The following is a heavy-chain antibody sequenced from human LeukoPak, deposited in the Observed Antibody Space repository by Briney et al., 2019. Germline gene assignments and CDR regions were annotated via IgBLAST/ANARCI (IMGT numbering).Heavy chain of an antibody. J-gene: IGHJ5*02. CDR1: RYTFTGYY. V-gene: IGHV1-2*02. D-gene: IGHD2-21*02. Sequence: GASVKVSCKASRYTFTGYYMHWVRQAPGQGLEWMGWINPNSGGTNYAQKFQGRVTMTRDTSISTAYMELSRLRSDDTAVYYCARAVSVVVTAIEFDPWGQGTLVTVSS. CDR3: ARAVSVVVTAIEFDP. CDR2: INPNSGGT.